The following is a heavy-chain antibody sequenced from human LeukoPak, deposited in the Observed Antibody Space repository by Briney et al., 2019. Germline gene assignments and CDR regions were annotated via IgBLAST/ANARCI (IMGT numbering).Heavy chain of an antibody. V-gene: IGHV4-31*03. CDR1: GGSIISGAYY. CDR3: VRGRAYPGTHGMDV. Sequence: SQTLSLTCTVSGGSIISGAYYRNWIRQQPGKGLEWIGYIYSTGSTYNNPSLKSRPVISIDTSKNQFSLEMTSVTAADTAIYYCVRGRAYPGTHGMDVWGQGTTVTVSS. J-gene: IGHJ6*02. CDR2: IYSTGST.